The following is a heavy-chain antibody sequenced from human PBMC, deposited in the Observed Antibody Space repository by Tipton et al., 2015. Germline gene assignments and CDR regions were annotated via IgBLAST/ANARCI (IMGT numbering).Heavy chain of an antibody. J-gene: IGHJ4*02. CDR3: ARGQWLVNY. Sequence: LSLTCTVSGFTVSSNYMSWVRQAPGKGLEWVSIIYSGGSTYYADSVKGRFTISRDNSKNTLYLQMNSLRAEDTAVYYCARGQWLVNYWGQGTLVTVSS. CDR1: GFTVSSNY. D-gene: IGHD6-19*01. V-gene: IGHV3-53*01. CDR2: IYSGGST.